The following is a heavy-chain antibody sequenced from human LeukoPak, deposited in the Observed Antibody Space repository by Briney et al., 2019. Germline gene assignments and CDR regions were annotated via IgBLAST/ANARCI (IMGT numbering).Heavy chain of an antibody. CDR1: GYTFTGYY. J-gene: IGHJ5*02. D-gene: IGHD4-11*01. V-gene: IGHV1-2*02. CDR2: INPNSGGT. Sequence: VSVKVSCKASGYTFTGYYMHWVRQAPGQGLEWMGWINPNSGGTNYAQKFQGRVTITRDTSISTAYMELSRLRSDDTAVYYCARVMTTVTWWFDPWGQGTLVTVSS. CDR3: ARVMTTVTWWFDP.